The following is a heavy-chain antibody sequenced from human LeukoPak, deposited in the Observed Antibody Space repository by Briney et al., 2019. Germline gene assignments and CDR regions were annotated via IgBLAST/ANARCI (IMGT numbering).Heavy chain of an antibody. CDR1: GGSISSSSYY. Sequence: PSETLSLTCPVSGGSISSSSYYWGWIRQPPGKGLEWLGSIYYSGSTYYNPSLRSRVTISVDTSKNQFSLKLSSVTAADTAVYYCARLPSRIAVAGTFWYEPWGQGVMVTVCS. D-gene: IGHD6-19*01. V-gene: IGHV4-39*07. J-gene: IGHJ5*02. CDR3: ARLPSRIAVAGTFWYEP. CDR2: IYYSGST.